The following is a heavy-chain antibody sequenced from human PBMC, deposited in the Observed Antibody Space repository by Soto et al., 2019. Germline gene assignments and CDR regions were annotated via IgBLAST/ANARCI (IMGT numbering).Heavy chain of an antibody. CDR2: INHSGST. V-gene: IGHV4-34*01. CDR1: DGSSNNYY. Sequence: QVQLQQWGAGLLKPSETLSLTCAVYDGSSNNYYWSWIRQPPGKGLEWIGEINHSGSTNYNASLKSRVTISEDTSKKQFSLELRFVTAADTAVYYCERGGLIRGVLYYWGQGTLVTVSS. CDR3: ERGGLIRGVLYY. J-gene: IGHJ4*02. D-gene: IGHD3-10*01.